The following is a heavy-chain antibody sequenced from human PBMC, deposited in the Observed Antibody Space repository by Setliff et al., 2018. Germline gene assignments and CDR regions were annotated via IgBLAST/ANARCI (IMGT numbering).Heavy chain of an antibody. D-gene: IGHD3-10*01. Sequence: PGGSLRLSCVASGFTFRNLWMTWVRQAPGKGLEWVANIKKQDGSEKYYVDSVKGRFTISRDNAKTTLYLQMNSLRVEDTAVYFCARDPRDGSSSPMEDNWGQGTLVTVSS. CDR2: IKKQDGSEK. CDR3: ARDPRDGSSSPMEDN. J-gene: IGHJ4*02. V-gene: IGHV3-7*01. CDR1: GFTFRNLW.